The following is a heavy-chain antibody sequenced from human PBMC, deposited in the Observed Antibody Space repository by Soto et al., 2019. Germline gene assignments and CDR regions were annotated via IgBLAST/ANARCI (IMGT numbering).Heavy chain of an antibody. V-gene: IGHV4-34*01. J-gene: IGHJ6*02. CDR3: AGTVHYYDSSGEYGMDV. CDR2: INHSGST. D-gene: IGHD3-22*01. Sequence: SETLSLTCAVYGGSFSGYYWSWIRQPPGKGLEWIGEINHSGSTNYNPSLKSRVTISVDTSKNQFSLKLSSVTAADTAVYYCAGTVHYYDSSGEYGMDVWGQGTTVTVS. CDR1: GGSFSGYY.